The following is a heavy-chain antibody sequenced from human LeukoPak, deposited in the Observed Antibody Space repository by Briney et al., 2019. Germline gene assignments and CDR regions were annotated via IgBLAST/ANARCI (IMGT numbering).Heavy chain of an antibody. CDR3: ARVPPWVGVVIGRMGYYYMDV. J-gene: IGHJ6*03. V-gene: IGHV3-21*01. D-gene: IGHD3-3*01. CDR2: ISSSSSSYI. CDR1: GFTFSSYS. Sequence: NTGGSLRLSCAASGFTFSSYSMDWVRQAPGKGLEWVSSISSSSSSYIYYADSVKGRFTISRDNAKNSLYLQMNSLRAEDTAVYYCARVPPWVGVVIGRMGYYYMDVWGKGTTVTVSS.